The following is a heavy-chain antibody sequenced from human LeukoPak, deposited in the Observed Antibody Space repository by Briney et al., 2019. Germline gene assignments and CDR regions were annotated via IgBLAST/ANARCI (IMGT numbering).Heavy chain of an antibody. Sequence: PSETLSLTCTVSGGSISSYYWSWIRQPPGKGLEWIGYIYYSGSTNYNPSLKSRVTISVDTSKNQFSLKLSSVTAADTAVYYCARGSYDSSGYKFDPWGQGTLVTVSS. V-gene: IGHV4-59*01. CDR1: GGSISSYY. J-gene: IGHJ5*02. CDR3: ARGSYDSSGYKFDP. D-gene: IGHD3-22*01. CDR2: IYYSGST.